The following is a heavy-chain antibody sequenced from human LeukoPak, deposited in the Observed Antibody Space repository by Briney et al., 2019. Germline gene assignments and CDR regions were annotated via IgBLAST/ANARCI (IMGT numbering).Heavy chain of an antibody. CDR3: ARSDRSRFYFDDY. J-gene: IGHJ4*02. CDR1: GYTFTSYA. D-gene: IGHD3-22*01. V-gene: IGHV1-18*01. Sequence: ASVKVSCKASGYTFTSYALSWVRQAPGQGLEWMGWISAYNGNTNYAQKIQGRVTMTTDTSTSTAYMELRSLRSDDTAVYYCARSDRSRFYFDDYWGQGTLVTVSS. CDR2: ISAYNGNT.